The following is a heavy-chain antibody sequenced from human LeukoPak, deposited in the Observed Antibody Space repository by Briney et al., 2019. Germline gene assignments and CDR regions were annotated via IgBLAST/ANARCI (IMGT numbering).Heavy chain of an antibody. J-gene: IGHJ4*02. CDR3: ARVRAITVLDY. V-gene: IGHV3-30*04. D-gene: IGHD1-14*01. CDR1: GFTFSSYA. Sequence: GRSLRLSCAASGFTFSSYAMHWVRQAPGKGLEWVAVISYDGSNKYYADSVKGRFTISRDNSKNTLYLQMNSLRAEDTAVYYCARVRAITVLDYWGQGTLVTVSS. CDR2: ISYDGSNK.